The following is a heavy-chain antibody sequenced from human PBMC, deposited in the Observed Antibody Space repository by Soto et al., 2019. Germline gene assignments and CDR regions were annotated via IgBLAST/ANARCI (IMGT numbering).Heavy chain of an antibody. V-gene: IGHV2-5*02. Sequence: KESGPTLVKPTQTLTLTCTFSGFSLSTSGVAVGWIRQPPGKALEWLALIYWDDDKRYSPSLKSRLTITKDTSKNQVVLTMTNTNPVDTATFFCAHRPRTSYYDTSGWGFDSWGQGTLVTVSS. D-gene: IGHD3-22*01. CDR3: AHRPRTSYYDTSGWGFDS. J-gene: IGHJ4*02. CDR1: GFSLSTSGVA. CDR2: IYWDDDK.